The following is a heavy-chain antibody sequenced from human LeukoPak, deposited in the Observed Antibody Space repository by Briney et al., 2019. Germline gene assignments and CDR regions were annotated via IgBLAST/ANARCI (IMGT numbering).Heavy chain of an antibody. D-gene: IGHD6-13*01. CDR3: ARGRYISSWFDY. Sequence: PSETLSLTCAVSGGSISSYYWSWIRQPAGKGLEWIGRIYTSGSTNYNPSLKSRVTMSVDTSKNQFSQKLSSVTAADTAVYYCARGRYISSWFDYWGQGTLVTVSS. V-gene: IGHV4-4*07. J-gene: IGHJ4*02. CDR2: IYTSGST. CDR1: GGSISSYY.